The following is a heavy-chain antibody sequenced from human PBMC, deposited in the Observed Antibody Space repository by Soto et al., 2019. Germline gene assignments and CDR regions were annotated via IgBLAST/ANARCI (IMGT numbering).Heavy chain of an antibody. CDR2: ISGSGDST. J-gene: IGHJ4*02. CDR1: GFTFSSYA. Sequence: GGSLRLSCAASGFTFSSYAMSWVRQAPGKGLEWVSSISGSGDSTYYADSVEGRFTISRDNSKNSVYVEMNSLRVEDSAVYYCARYGPSPDRPTHWGQGSLVTVSS. D-gene: IGHD4-17*01. CDR3: ARYGPSPDRPTH. V-gene: IGHV3-23*01.